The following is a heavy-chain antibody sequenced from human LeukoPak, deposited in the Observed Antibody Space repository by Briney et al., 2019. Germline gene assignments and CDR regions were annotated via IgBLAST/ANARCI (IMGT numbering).Heavy chain of an antibody. CDR1: GGSISSSNW. D-gene: IGHD3-22*01. V-gene: IGHV4-4*02. CDR2: IYHSGST. CDR3: ARDWWGDSSGLYFPPFFDY. J-gene: IGHJ4*02. Sequence: SETLSLTCAVSGGSISSSNWWSWVRQPPGKGLEWIGEIYHSGSTNYNPSLKSRVTISVDTSKNQFSLKLSSVTAADTAVYYCARDWWGDSSGLYFPPFFDYWGQGTLVTVSS.